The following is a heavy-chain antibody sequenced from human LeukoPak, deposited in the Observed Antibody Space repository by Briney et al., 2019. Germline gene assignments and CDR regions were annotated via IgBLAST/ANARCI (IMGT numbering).Heavy chain of an antibody. Sequence: GGSLRLSCAASGFTFSSYGMHWVRQAPGKGLEWVAFIRHDGSNKYYADSVKGRFTISRDNSKNTLYVQMNSLRAEDTAVYYCAKDSIWFGESNPVGYWGQGTLVTVSS. D-gene: IGHD3-10*01. CDR3: AKDSIWFGESNPVGY. J-gene: IGHJ4*02. CDR2: IRHDGSNK. V-gene: IGHV3-30*02. CDR1: GFTFSSYG.